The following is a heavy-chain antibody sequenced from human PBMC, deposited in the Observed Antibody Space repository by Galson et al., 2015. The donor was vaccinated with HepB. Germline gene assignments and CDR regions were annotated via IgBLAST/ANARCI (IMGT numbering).Heavy chain of an antibody. CDR1: GFTFSSFA. D-gene: IGHD1-26*01. CDR3: ARDNSPYSGTYSSSFDY. J-gene: IGHJ4*02. Sequence: SLRLSCAASGFTFSSFAMHWVRQAPGKGLEWVTVISYDGSDKDYADSVKGRFTISRDNSKNTLYLQMNTVRAEDTALYFCARDNSPYSGTYSSSFDYWGQGTLVTVSS. V-gene: IGHV3-30*04. CDR2: ISYDGSDK.